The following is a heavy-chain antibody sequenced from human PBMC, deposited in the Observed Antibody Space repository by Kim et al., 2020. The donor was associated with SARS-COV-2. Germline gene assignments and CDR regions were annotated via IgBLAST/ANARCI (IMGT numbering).Heavy chain of an antibody. D-gene: IGHD3-10*01. Sequence: GRFTISRDNSKNTLFLQMNSLRAEDTAVYYCAKDPTATMVRGVADDAFDIWGQGTMVTVSS. V-gene: IGHV3-23*01. CDR3: AKDPTATMVRGVADDAFDI. J-gene: IGHJ3*02.